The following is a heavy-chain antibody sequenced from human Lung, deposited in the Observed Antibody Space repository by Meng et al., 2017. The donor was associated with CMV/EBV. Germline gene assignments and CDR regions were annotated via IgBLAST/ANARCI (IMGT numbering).Heavy chain of an antibody. Sequence: ESLKISCAASGFTFSSYSMNWVRQAPGKGLEWVSSISSRSSYIYYADSVKGRFTISRDNAKNSLYLQMNSLRAEDTAVYYCAREFCSSSSCHPPDVWGQGTTVTVSS. CDR2: ISSRSSYI. J-gene: IGHJ6*02. CDR3: AREFCSSSSCHPPDV. CDR1: GFTFSSYS. D-gene: IGHD2-2*01. V-gene: IGHV3-21*01.